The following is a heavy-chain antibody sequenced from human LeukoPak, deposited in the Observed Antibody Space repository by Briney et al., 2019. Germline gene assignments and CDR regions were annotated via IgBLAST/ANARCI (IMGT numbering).Heavy chain of an antibody. J-gene: IGHJ6*02. D-gene: IGHD6-19*01. Sequence: PSETLSLTRAVYGGSFSGYYWSWIRQPPGKGLEWIGEINHSGSTNYNPSLKSRVTISVDTSKNQFSLKLSSVTAADTAVYYCARGRLVPDVWGQGTTVTVSS. CDR2: INHSGST. V-gene: IGHV4-34*01. CDR1: GGSFSGYY. CDR3: ARGRLVPDV.